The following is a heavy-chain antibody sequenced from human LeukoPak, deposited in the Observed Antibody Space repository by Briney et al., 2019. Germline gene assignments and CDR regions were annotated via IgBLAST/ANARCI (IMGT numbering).Heavy chain of an antibody. D-gene: IGHD2-2*01. CDR3: ARDAATSVGMPHY. J-gene: IGHJ4*02. CDR1: GFTFSSYG. CDR2: IWSDGGTK. V-gene: IGHV3-33*01. Sequence: GGSLTLSCVASGFTFSSYGMHWVRQAPGKGLEGVAIIWSDGGTKYYVGSVKCRFTISRDSSKSTLYLQMNSLRAEDTAVYYCARDAATSVGMPHYWGQGTVVIISS.